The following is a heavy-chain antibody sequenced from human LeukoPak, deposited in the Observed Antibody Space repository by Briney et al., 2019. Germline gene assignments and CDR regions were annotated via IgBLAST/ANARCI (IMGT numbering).Heavy chain of an antibody. D-gene: IGHD2-2*01. CDR3: AQDTKSYCSSTSCYLAPFDY. CDR1: GFTFSSYA. J-gene: IGHJ4*02. CDR2: ISGSGGST. V-gene: IGHV3-23*01. Sequence: QTGGSLRLSCAASGFTFSSYAMSWVRQAPGKGLEWVSAISGSGGSTYYADSVKGRFTISRDNSKNTLYLQMNSLRAEDTAVYYCAQDTKSYCSSTSCYLAPFDYWGQGTLVTVSS.